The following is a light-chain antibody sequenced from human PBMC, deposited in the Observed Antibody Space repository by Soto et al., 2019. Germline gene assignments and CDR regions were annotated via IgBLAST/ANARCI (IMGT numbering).Light chain of an antibody. J-gene: IGKJ2*01. CDR2: GAS. V-gene: IGKV3-20*01. CDR1: QSVSSSY. CDR3: HQYGSSSYT. Sequence: EIVLTQSPGTLSLPPGERATLSCRASQSVSSSYLAWYQQTPGQAPRLLIYGASSRATGIPDRFSGSGSGTDFTLTISRLEPEDFAVYYCHQYGSSSYTFGQGTKLEIK.